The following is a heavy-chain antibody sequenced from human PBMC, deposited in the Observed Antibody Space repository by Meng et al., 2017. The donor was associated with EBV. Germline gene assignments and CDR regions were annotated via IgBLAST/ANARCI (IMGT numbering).Heavy chain of an antibody. CDR2: INPNSGGT. CDR3: ARVGIAVAGTGDY. CDR1: GYTFTGYS. J-gene: IGHJ4*02. Sequence: VQLVYAAAEVKMPGASVKVSCKASGYTFTGYSMHWVRQAPGQGLEWMGRINPNSGGTNYAQKFQGRVTMTRDTSISTAYMELSRLRSDDTAVYYCARVGIAVAGTGDYWGQGTLVTVSS. D-gene: IGHD6-19*01. V-gene: IGHV1-2*06.